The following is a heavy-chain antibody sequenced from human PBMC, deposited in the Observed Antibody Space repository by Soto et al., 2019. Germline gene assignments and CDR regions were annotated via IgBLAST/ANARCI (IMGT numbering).Heavy chain of an antibody. CDR3: ARNQPQRYCSGGTCRPAYGMDV. J-gene: IGHJ6*02. V-gene: IGHV4-39*01. CDR1: AGSISSDSFY. CDR2: IYYIGNT. D-gene: IGHD2-15*01. Sequence: ETLSLSCTVSAGSISSDSFYLAWILQPPGKGLELIGIIYYIGNTYYNPSLAGRLTMSVDTSNRFSLTLRSVTAADTALYYCARNQPQRYCSGGTCRPAYGMDVWGQGTTVTVSS.